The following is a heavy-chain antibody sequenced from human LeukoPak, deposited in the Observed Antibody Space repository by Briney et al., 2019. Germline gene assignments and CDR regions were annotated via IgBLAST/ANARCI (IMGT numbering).Heavy chain of an antibody. CDR1: GFTFDDYA. D-gene: IGHD4-23*01. CDR2: ISWNSGSI. V-gene: IGHV3-9*03. Sequence: GGSLRLSCAASGFTFDDYAMHWVRQAPGKGLEWVSGISWNSGSIGYADSVKGRFTISRDNAKNSLYLQMNSLRAEDMALYYCAKDRYGGNSGLLDYWGQGTLVNISS. CDR3: AKDRYGGNSGLLDY. J-gene: IGHJ4*02.